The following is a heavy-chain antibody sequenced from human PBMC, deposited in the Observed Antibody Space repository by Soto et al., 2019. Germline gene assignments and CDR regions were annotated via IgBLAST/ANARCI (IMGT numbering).Heavy chain of an antibody. CDR2: IIPIFGTA. Sequence: QVQLVQSGAEVKKPGSSVKVSCKASGGTFSSYAISWVRQAPGQGLEWMGGIIPIFGTANYAQKFQGRATIXSDESTSTAYMELSSLRSEDTAVYYWADHPIVSNYYYYGMDVWGQGTTVTVSS. CDR1: GGTFSSYA. V-gene: IGHV1-69*05. D-gene: IGHD1-26*01. CDR3: ADHPIVSNYYYYGMDV. J-gene: IGHJ6*02.